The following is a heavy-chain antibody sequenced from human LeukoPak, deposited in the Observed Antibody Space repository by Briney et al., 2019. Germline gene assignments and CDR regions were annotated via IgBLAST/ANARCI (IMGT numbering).Heavy chain of an antibody. CDR2: MNPNSGNT. CDR3: ARDLSMTTVTKGWFDP. CDR1: GYTFTSYD. V-gene: IGHV1-8*01. D-gene: IGHD4-11*01. J-gene: IGHJ5*02. Sequence: ASVKVSCKASGYTFTSYDINWVRQATGQGLEWMGWMNPNSGNTGYAQKFQGRVTMTRNTSISTAYMELSSLRSEDTAVYYCARDLSMTTVTKGWFDPWGQGTLVTVSS.